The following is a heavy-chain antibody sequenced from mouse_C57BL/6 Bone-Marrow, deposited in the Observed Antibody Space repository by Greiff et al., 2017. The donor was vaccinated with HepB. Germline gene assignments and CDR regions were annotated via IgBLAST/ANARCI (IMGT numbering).Heavy chain of an antibody. CDR1: GYTFTSYW. CDR2: IDPSDSYT. V-gene: IGHV1-69*01. J-gene: IGHJ3*01. Sequence: QVQLQQSGAELVMPGASVKLSCKASGYTFTSYWMHWVKQRPGQGLEWIGEIDPSDSYTNYNQKFKGKSTLTVDKSSSTAYMQLSSLTSEDSAVYYCASFNFFAYWGQGTLVTVSA. D-gene: IGHD4-1*02. CDR3: ASFNFFAY.